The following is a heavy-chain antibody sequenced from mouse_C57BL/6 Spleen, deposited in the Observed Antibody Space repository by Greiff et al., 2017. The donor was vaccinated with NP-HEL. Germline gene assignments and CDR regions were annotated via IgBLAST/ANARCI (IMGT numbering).Heavy chain of an antibody. CDR1: GYTFTDYY. Sequence: VQVVESGAELVRPGASVKLSCKASGYTFTDYYINWVKQRPGQGLEWIARIYPGSGNTYYNEKFKGKATLTAEKSSSTAYMQLSSLTSEDSAVYFCAREGLGNAMDYWGQGTSVTVSS. CDR3: AREGLGNAMDY. D-gene: IGHD2-4*01. CDR2: IYPGSGNT. V-gene: IGHV1-76*01. J-gene: IGHJ4*01.